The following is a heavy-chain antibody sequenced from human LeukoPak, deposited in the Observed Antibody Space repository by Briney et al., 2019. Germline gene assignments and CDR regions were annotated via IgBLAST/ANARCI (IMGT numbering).Heavy chain of an antibody. CDR2: INHSGST. CDR1: GGSFSGYY. CDR3: ARGLLRFPSNYFDY. J-gene: IGHJ4*02. Sequence: SETLSLTCAVCGGSFSGYYWSWICQPPAKGREWIGEINHSGSTNYNPSLKSRVTISVDTSKSQFSLKLSSVTAADTAVYYCARGLLRFPSNYFDYWGQGTLVTVSS. D-gene: IGHD3-3*01. V-gene: IGHV4-34*01.